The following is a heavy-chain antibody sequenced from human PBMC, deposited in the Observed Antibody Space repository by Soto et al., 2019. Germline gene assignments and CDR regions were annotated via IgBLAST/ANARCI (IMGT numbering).Heavy chain of an antibody. CDR2: IKQDGSEK. CDR3: ARDPNIVATMGSIYYYYGMDV. V-gene: IGHV3-7*01. J-gene: IGHJ6*02. D-gene: IGHD5-12*01. CDR1: GFTLSSYW. Sequence: GGSLRLSCAASGFTLSSYWVSWVRPAPGKGLEWVANIKQDGSEKYYVDSVKGRFTISRDNAKNSLYLQMNSLRAEDTAVYYCARDPNIVATMGSIYYYYGMDVWGQGTTVTVSS.